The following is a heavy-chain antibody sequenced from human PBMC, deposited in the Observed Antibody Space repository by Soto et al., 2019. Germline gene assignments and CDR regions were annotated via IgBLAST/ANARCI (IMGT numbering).Heavy chain of an antibody. Sequence: PGGSLRLSCAASGFTFSTHGMHWVRQAPGKGLEWVAVIWYDGSKIYYADSVKGRFTISRDNSKSTLYLQMNSLRAEDTAVYYCARPLEQHQLGFGMDVWGQGSPVTVSS. J-gene: IGHJ6*01. V-gene: IGHV3-33*01. D-gene: IGHD6-13*01. CDR3: ARPLEQHQLGFGMDV. CDR2: IWYDGSKI. CDR1: GFTFSTHG.